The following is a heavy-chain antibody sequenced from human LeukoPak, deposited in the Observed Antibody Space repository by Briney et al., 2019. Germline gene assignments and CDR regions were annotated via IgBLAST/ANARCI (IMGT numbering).Heavy chain of an antibody. D-gene: IGHD1-26*01. CDR2: IKEDGSEK. Sequence: GGSLRLSCAASGFTFSGFWMTWVRQAPGKGLEWVANIKEDGSEKYYVDSVKGRFTISRDNAKNSLHLQMSSLRAEDTAVYYCARGWELTAVDYYYMDVWGKGTTVTVSS. J-gene: IGHJ6*03. V-gene: IGHV3-7*01. CDR1: GFTFSGFW. CDR3: ARGWELTAVDYYYMDV.